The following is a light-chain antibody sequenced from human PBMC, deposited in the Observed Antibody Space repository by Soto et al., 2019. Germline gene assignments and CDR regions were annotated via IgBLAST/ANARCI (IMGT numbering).Light chain of an antibody. Sequence: DIQMTQSPSTLFASVGDRVTITCRASQSISSWLAWYQQKPGKAPKLLIYKASSLESGVPSRFSGSGSGTEFTLTISSLQPDDFATYYCQQYNSYPLTFGGGTTVEIK. CDR3: QQYNSYPLT. CDR1: QSISSW. J-gene: IGKJ4*01. CDR2: KAS. V-gene: IGKV1-5*03.